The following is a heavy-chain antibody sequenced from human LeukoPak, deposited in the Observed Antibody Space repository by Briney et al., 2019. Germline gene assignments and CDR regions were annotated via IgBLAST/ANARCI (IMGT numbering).Heavy chain of an antibody. Sequence: GRSLRLSCAASGFTFSSYGMHWVRQAPGKGLEWVAVISYDGSNKYYADSVKGRFTISRDNSKNTLYLQMNSLRAEDTAVYYCAKTGTDILTGHYFDYWGQGTLVTVSS. D-gene: IGHD3-9*01. J-gene: IGHJ4*02. V-gene: IGHV3-30*18. CDR3: AKTGTDILTGHYFDY. CDR2: ISYDGSNK. CDR1: GFTFSSYG.